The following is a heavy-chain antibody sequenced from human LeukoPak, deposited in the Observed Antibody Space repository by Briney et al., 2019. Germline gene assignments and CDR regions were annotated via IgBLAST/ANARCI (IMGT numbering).Heavy chain of an antibody. J-gene: IGHJ6*03. CDR2: ISAYNGNT. D-gene: IGHD3-3*01. CDR3: ARDRGRFWSGYYYYYYMDV. Sequence: GASVKVSCKASGYTFTSYGISWVRQAPGQGLEWMGWISAYNGNTNYAQKLQGRVTMTTDTSTSTAYMELRSLRSDDTAVYYCARDRGRFWSGYYYYYYMDVWGKGTTVTVSS. CDR1: GYTFTSYG. V-gene: IGHV1-18*01.